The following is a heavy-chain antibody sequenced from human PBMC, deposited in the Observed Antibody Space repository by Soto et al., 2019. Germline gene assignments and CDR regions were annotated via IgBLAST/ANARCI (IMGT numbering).Heavy chain of an antibody. CDR3: ATISDRGIAAALDS. D-gene: IGHD6-13*01. CDR1: TFTFTDYA. J-gene: IGHJ4*02. Sequence: EVQLLESGGGLVRPGGSLRLSCVASTFTFTDYAMSWVRQAPGEGLEWVSGISGSGGTTYYAESVKGRFSISRDNSKNTLYLHLNNLRVEDTVIYYCATISDRGIAAALDSWGQGTLVTVSS. V-gene: IGHV3-23*01. CDR2: ISGSGGTT.